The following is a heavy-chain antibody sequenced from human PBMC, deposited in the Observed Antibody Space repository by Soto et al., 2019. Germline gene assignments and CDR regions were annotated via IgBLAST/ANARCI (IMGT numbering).Heavy chain of an antibody. CDR3: ARQYCCGWSTIDLPFEI. V-gene: IGHV5-51*01. CDR1: GYSFTSYW. J-gene: IGHJ3*02. Sequence: GDSLKISCKRSGYSFTSYWIGGVRQMPGKGLEWMGIIYPGDSDTRYSPSFQGQVTISADKSISTAYLQWSSLKASDTAMYYCARQYCCGWSTIDLPFEIWGQGTMVTVSS. D-gene: IGHD6-19*01. CDR2: IYPGDSDT.